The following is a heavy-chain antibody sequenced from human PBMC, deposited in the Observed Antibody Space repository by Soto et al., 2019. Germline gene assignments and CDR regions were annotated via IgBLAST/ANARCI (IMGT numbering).Heavy chain of an antibody. CDR3: ARARSSTWTGAFDV. D-gene: IGHD2-2*01. V-gene: IGHV5-51*01. CDR1: GYRFSIYW. Sequence: RGESLKISCKGSGYRFSIYWIGWVRQMPGKGLEWVGNIYPGDSRSTYSPSYQGQVIISADKSIDTAYLQWSSLKASDTAIYYCARARSSTWTGAFDVWGQGTMVTVSS. CDR2: IYPGDSRS. J-gene: IGHJ3*01.